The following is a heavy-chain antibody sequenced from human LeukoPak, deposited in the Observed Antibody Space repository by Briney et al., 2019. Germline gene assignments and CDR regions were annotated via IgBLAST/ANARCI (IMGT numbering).Heavy chain of an antibody. J-gene: IGHJ5*02. CDR2: MNPNSGNT. D-gene: IGHD2-2*01. Sequence: ASVKVSCKASGYTFTSYDINWVRQATGQGLEWMGWMNPNSGNTGYAQKFQGRVTMTRNTPISTAYMELSSLRSEDTAVYYCARDHLLVTAARGNWFDPWGQGILVTVSS. V-gene: IGHV1-8*01. CDR1: GYTFTSYD. CDR3: ARDHLLVTAARGNWFDP.